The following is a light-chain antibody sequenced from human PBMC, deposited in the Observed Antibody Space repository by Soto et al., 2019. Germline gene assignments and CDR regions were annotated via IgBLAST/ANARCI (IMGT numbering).Light chain of an antibody. V-gene: IGKV1-27*01. CDR2: GAS. Sequence: DIPMTQSPSSLPASVGDRVTITCRASQGIGNYLVWYQQKPGKVPNLLIYGASILQSGVPSRFSGSGSGTYFSLTISSLQPEDAATYYCQKYDTVPWTFGQGTKVEIK. CDR1: QGIGNY. CDR3: QKYDTVPWT. J-gene: IGKJ1*01.